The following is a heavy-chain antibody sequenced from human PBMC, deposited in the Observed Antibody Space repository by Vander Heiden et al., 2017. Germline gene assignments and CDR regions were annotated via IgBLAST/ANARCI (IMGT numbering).Heavy chain of an antibody. V-gene: IGHV1-46*01. Sequence: QVQLVQSGAEVKKPGASVKVSCTASGYTFTRYYIHWVRQAPGQGLEWMGIINPSGGSTSYAQKFQGRVTMTRDTSTSTVYMELSSLRSEDTAVYYCARDPPVGSYCGGDCYSWYFDYWGQGTLVTVSS. CDR2: INPSGGST. CDR3: ARDPPVGSYCGGDCYSWYFDY. D-gene: IGHD2-21*02. CDR1: GYTFTRYY. J-gene: IGHJ4*02.